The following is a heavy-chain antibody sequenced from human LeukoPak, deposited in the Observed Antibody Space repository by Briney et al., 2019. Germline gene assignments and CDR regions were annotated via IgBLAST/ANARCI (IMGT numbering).Heavy chain of an antibody. CDR3: AGERNYYDSSGYPSY. CDR1: GGSFSGYY. Sequence: PSETLSLTCAVYGGSFSGYYWSWIRQPPGKGLEWIGYIYYSGSTNYNPSLKSRVTISVDTSKNQFSLKLSSVTAADTAVYYCAGERNYYDSSGYPSYWGQGTLVTVSS. J-gene: IGHJ4*02. V-gene: IGHV4-59*08. D-gene: IGHD3-22*01. CDR2: IYYSGST.